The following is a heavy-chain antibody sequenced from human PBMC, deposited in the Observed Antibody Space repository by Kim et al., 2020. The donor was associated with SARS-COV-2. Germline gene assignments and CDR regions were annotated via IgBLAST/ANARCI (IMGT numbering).Heavy chain of an antibody. CDR2: ISGSGGST. Sequence: GGSLRLSCAASGFTFSSYAMSWVRQAPGKGLEWVSAISGSGGSTYYADSVKGRFTISRDNSKNTLYLQMNSLRAEDTAVYYCAKGYSMIVVVTTPFGLGYGMDVWGQGTTVTVSS. D-gene: IGHD3-22*01. V-gene: IGHV3-23*01. CDR3: AKGYSMIVVVTTPFGLGYGMDV. J-gene: IGHJ6*02. CDR1: GFTFSSYA.